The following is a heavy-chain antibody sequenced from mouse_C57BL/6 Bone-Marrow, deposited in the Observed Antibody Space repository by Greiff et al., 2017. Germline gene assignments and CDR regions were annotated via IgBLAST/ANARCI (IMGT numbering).Heavy chain of an antibody. D-gene: IGHD1-1*01. CDR3: ARDGSSLDWFAY. CDR2: IDPSDSYT. CDR1: GYTFTSYW. V-gene: IGHV1-69*01. J-gene: IGHJ3*01. Sequence: QVQLKQPGAELVMPGASVKLSCKASGYTFTSYWMHWVKQRPGQGLEWIGEIDPSDSYTNYNQKFKGKSTLTVDKSSSTAYMQLSSLTSEDSAVDYCARDGSSLDWFAYWGQGTLVTVSA.